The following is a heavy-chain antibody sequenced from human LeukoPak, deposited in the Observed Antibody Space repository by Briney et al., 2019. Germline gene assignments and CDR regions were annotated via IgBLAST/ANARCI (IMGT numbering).Heavy chain of an antibody. D-gene: IGHD6-13*01. V-gene: IGHV4-38-2*02. CDR1: GYSISSGYY. CDR3: ARAPPPRIAAAGTRWFDP. Sequence: SETLSLTCTVSGYSISSGYYWGWIRQPPGKGLEWIGEINHSGSTNYNPSLKSRVTISVDTSKNQFSLKLSSVTAADAAVYYCARAPPPRIAAAGTRWFDPWGQGTLVTVSS. J-gene: IGHJ5*02. CDR2: INHSGST.